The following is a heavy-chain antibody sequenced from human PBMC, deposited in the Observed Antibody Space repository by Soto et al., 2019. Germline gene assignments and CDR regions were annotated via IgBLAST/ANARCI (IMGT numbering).Heavy chain of an antibody. CDR3: ARELKNWNDVQYYYYGMDV. D-gene: IGHD1-1*01. Sequence: QVQLQESGPELVNPHRPRPPPAPAPVASFSIGDSYWGGFPQPPGKGRGWMGYIYYSGSTYYNPSLKSRVTISVDTSKNQFSLKLSSVTAADTAVYYCARELKNWNDVQYYYYGMDVWGQGTTVTVSS. CDR1: VASFSIGDSY. V-gene: IGHV4-30-4*01. J-gene: IGHJ6*02. CDR2: IYYSGST.